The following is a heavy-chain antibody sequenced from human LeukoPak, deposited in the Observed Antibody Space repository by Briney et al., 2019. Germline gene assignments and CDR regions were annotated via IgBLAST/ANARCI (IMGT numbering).Heavy chain of an antibody. V-gene: IGHV4-38-2*02. CDR2: INHSGST. Sequence: SETLSLTCTVSGYSISSGYYWGWIRQPPGKGLEWIGEINHSGSTNYNPSLKSRVTISVDTSKNQFSLKLSSVTAADTAVYYCARETVYYYDSSGSFIWGQGTMVTVSS. CDR1: GYSISSGYY. CDR3: ARETVYYYDSSGSFI. J-gene: IGHJ3*02. D-gene: IGHD3-22*01.